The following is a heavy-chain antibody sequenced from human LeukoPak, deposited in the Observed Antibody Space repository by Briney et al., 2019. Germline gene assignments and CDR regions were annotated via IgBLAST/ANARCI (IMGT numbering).Heavy chain of an antibody. V-gene: IGHV3-53*01. J-gene: IGHJ4*02. Sequence: GGSLRLSCAASGFTVSSNYMSWIRQAPGKGLEWVSVIYNNGNTYYADSVKGRFTISRDNSKNTLYLQMNSLRAEDTAVYYCAREVTGGNPFDYWGQGTLVTVSS. CDR1: GFTVSSNY. CDR3: AREVTGGNPFDY. CDR2: IYNNGNT. D-gene: IGHD4-23*01.